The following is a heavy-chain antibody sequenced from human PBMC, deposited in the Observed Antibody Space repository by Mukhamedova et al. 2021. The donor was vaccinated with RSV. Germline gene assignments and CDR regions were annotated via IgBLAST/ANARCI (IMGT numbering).Heavy chain of an antibody. CDR2: IYYSGST. J-gene: IGHJ4*02. V-gene: IGHV4-39*07. Sequence: GKGLEWIGSIYYSGSTYYNPSLKSRVTISVDTSKNQFSLKLSSVTAADTAVYYCARDIESMDSSGWYTVMDDDYWGQGTLVTVSS. D-gene: IGHD6-19*01. CDR3: ARDIESMDSSGWYTVMDDDY.